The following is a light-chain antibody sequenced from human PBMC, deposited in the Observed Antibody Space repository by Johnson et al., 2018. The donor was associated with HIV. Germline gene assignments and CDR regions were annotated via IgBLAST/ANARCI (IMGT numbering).Light chain of an antibody. CDR3: GTWDSSLSRGG. CDR1: SSNIGNNY. V-gene: IGLV1-51*02. J-gene: IGLJ1*01. CDR2: ENS. Sequence: SVLTQPPSVSAAPGQKVTISCSGSSSNIGNNYVSWYQQLPGTAPKLLIYENSKRPSGIPDRFSGSKSGTSATLGITGLQTGDEADYYCGTWDSSLSRGGFGTGTNVTVL.